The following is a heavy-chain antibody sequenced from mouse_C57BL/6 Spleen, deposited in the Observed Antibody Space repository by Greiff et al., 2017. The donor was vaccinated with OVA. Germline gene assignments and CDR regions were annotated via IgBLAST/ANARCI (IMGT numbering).Heavy chain of an antibody. CDR1: GYTFTSYW. CDR3: ARVAVWSPYYAMDY. CDR2: IHPNSGST. V-gene: IGHV1-64*01. J-gene: IGHJ4*01. Sequence: QVQLQQPGAELVKPGASVKLSCKASGYTFTSYWMHWVKQRPGQGLEWIGMIHPNSGSTNYNEKFKSKATLTVDKSSSTAYMQLSSLTSEDSAVYYCARVAVWSPYYAMDYWGQGTSVTVSS. D-gene: IGHD2-10*02.